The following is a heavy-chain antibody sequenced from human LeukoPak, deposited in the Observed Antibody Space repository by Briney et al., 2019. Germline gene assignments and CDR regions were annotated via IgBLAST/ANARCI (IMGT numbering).Heavy chain of an antibody. Sequence: SETLSLTCTVSGGSISSYYWSWIRQPPGKGLEWIGYIYYSGSTNYNPSLKSRVTISVDTSKNQFSLKLSSVTAADTAVYYCARDPDGYNRGGFDYWGQGTLVTVSS. J-gene: IGHJ4*02. D-gene: IGHD5-24*01. V-gene: IGHV4-59*01. CDR2: IYYSGST. CDR3: ARDPDGYNRGGFDY. CDR1: GGSISSYY.